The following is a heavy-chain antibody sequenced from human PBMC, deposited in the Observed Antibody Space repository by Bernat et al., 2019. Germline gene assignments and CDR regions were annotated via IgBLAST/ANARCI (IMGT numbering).Heavy chain of an antibody. Sequence: QVQLVESGGGVVQPGRSLRLSCAASGFTFSSYGMHWVRQAPGKGLEWVAVIWYDGSNKYYADSVKGRFTISRDNSKNTLYLQMNSLRDEDTAVYYCAGRGGSSGWYDGYWGQGTLVTVSS. CDR1: GFTFSSYG. CDR2: IWYDGSNK. CDR3: AGRGGSSGWYDGY. J-gene: IGHJ4*02. D-gene: IGHD6-19*01. V-gene: IGHV3-33*01.